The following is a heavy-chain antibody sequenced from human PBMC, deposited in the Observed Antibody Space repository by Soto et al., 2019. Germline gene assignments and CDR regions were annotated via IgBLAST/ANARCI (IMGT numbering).Heavy chain of an antibody. CDR3: AITKWEVKEAAVADRSGMDV. CDR2: IGAYNGNT. J-gene: IGHJ6*04. V-gene: IGHV1-18*01. Sequence: ATPVKVTWKECGYGIMSYCICWPRQDQRQGLEWMGWIGAYNGNTNYAQKFQGRVTMSTDTSTSTAYMELRSLRSDDTAVYYCAITKWEVKEAAVADRSGMDVWGKGTTVPVSS. CDR1: GYGIMSYC. D-gene: IGHD6-13*01.